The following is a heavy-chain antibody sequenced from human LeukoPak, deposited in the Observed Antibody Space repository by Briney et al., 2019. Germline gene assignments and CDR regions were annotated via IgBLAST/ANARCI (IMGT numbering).Heavy chain of an antibody. Sequence: GGSLRLSCAASGFTFSSYGMHWVRQAPGKGLEWVAVIWYDGSNKYYADSVKGRFTISRDNSKNTLYLQMNSLRAEDTAVYYCARIGYCSSTSCYAGGAFDIWGQGTMVTVSS. CDR3: ARIGYCSSTSCYAGGAFDI. D-gene: IGHD2-2*01. CDR2: IWYDGSNK. V-gene: IGHV3-33*08. CDR1: GFTFSSYG. J-gene: IGHJ3*02.